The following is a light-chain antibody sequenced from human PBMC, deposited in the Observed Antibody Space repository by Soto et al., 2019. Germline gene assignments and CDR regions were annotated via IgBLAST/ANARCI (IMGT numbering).Light chain of an antibody. J-gene: IGKJ1*01. CDR3: LKGTHTPL. CDR2: KVS. Sequence: VVMTQSPLSLPVTLGQPASIYCRSSQSLVHSDGNAYLNWFXKRXGQSPRRLIYKVSNRDSGVPHRFRGSGSGTDFTLKISRVEAEDVGVYYCLKGTHTPLFGQGTKVDLK. CDR1: QSLVHSDGNAY. V-gene: IGKV2-30*02.